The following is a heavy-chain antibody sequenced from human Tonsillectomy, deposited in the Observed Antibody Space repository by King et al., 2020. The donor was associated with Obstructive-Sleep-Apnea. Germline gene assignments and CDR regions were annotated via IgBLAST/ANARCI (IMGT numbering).Heavy chain of an antibody. CDR2: ISSSSSTI. CDR3: ARDPGTGYYYYYYGMDV. J-gene: IGHJ6*02. V-gene: IGHV3-48*04. D-gene: IGHD1-7*01. CDR1: GFTFSSYS. Sequence: VQLVESGGGLVQPGGSLRLSCAASGFTFSSYSMNWIRQDPGKGLEWVSYISSSSSTIYYADSLKDRFTISRDNAQNSLYLQMNSLRAEDTAVYYCARDPGTGYYYYYYGMDVWGQGTTVTVSS.